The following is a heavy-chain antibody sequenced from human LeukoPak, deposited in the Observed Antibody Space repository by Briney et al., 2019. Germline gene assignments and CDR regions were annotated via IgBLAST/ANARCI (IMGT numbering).Heavy chain of an antibody. CDR1: GGSFSGYY. V-gene: IGHV4-34*01. J-gene: IGHJ6*02. Sequence: SETPSLTCAVYGGSFSGYYWSWIRQPPGKGLEWIGEINHSGSTNYNPSLKSRVTISVDTSKNQFSLKLSSVTAADTAVYYCARGNLRIAAAGTLDYGMDVWGQGTTVTVSS. CDR2: INHSGST. D-gene: IGHD6-13*01. CDR3: ARGNLRIAAAGTLDYGMDV.